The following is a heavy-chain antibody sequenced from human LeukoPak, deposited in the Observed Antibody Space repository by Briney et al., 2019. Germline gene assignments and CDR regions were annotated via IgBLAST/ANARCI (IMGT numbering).Heavy chain of an antibody. CDR2: INWNGGST. J-gene: IGHJ4*02. V-gene: IGHV3-20*04. CDR3: ARGYLVPAAKEPDY. CDR1: GFTFDDYG. D-gene: IGHD2-2*01. Sequence: PGGSLRLSCAASGFTFDDYGMSWVRQAPGKGLEWVSGINWNGGSTGYADSVKGRFTISRDNAKNSLYLQMNSLGAEDTALYYCARGYLVPAAKEPDYWGQGTLVTVSS.